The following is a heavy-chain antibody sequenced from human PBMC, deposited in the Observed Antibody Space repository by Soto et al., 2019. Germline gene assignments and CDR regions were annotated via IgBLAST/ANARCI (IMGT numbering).Heavy chain of an antibody. J-gene: IGHJ4*02. CDR1: GGSISSNY. Sequence: SETLSLTCTVSGGSISSNYWTWIRQPPGKGLEWIGYVYNSGSTNYNPSPKSRVTISEDTSKSQLSLKVNSMTAADTAVYYCARYRREAVAGYTLDNWGQGILVTVSS. D-gene: IGHD6-13*01. CDR2: VYNSGST. CDR3: ARYRREAVAGYTLDN. V-gene: IGHV4-59*01.